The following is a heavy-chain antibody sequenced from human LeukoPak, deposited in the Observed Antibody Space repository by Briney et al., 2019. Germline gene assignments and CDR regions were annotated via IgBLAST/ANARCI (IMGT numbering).Heavy chain of an antibody. CDR3: AIDAGVFTIFGVVTKSLSWFDP. J-gene: IGHJ5*02. CDR1: GGTFSSYA. D-gene: IGHD3-3*01. CDR2: IIPIFGTA. Sequence: GASVKVSCKASGGTFSSYAISWARQAPGQGLEWMGGIIPIFGTANYAQKFQGRVTITTDESTSTAYMELSSLRSEDTAVYYCAIDAGVFTIFGVVTKSLSWFDPWGQGTLSPSPQ. V-gene: IGHV1-69*05.